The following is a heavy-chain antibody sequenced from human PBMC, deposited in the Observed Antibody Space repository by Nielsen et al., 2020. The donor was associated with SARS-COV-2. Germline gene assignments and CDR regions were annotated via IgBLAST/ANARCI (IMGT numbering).Heavy chain of an antibody. CDR1: GGTFTNYA. CDR2: IIPIFGTA. V-gene: IGHV1-69*13. D-gene: IGHD3-16*01. CDR3: ARAVGGAMLYFDY. Sequence: SVKVSCKASGGTFTNYAITWVRQAPGQGLEWMGGIIPIFGTANYAQKFQGRVTITADASTSTAYMELSSLTSEDTAVYYCARAVGGAMLYFDYWGQGTLVTVSS. J-gene: IGHJ4*02.